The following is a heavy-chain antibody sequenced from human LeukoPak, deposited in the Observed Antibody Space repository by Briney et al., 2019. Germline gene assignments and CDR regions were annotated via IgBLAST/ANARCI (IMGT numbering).Heavy chain of an antibody. Sequence: GGSLRLSCAASGFTFSSYNMNWVRQAPGKGLEWVSSISRSSDYIYYADSVKGRFTISRDNAKNSLYLQMNSLRAEDTAVYYCARAVIWGQGTLVTVSS. CDR3: ARAVI. J-gene: IGHJ4*02. CDR2: ISRSSDYI. CDR1: GFTFSSYN. D-gene: IGHD2-21*01. V-gene: IGHV3-21*01.